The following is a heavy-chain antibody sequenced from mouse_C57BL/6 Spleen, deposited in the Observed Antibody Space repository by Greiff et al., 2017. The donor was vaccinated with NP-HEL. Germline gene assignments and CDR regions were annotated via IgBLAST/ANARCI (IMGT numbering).Heavy chain of an antibody. J-gene: IGHJ3*01. CDR2: ISSGGSYT. Sequence: EVQGVESGGDLVKPGGSLKLSCAASGFTFSSYGMSWVRQTPDKRLEWVATISSGGSYTYYPDSVKGRFTISRDNAKNTLYLQMSSLKSEDTAMYYCARHEGDSSGPFAYWGQGTLVTVSA. V-gene: IGHV5-6*01. CDR1: GFTFSSYG. D-gene: IGHD3-2*02. CDR3: ARHEGDSSGPFAY.